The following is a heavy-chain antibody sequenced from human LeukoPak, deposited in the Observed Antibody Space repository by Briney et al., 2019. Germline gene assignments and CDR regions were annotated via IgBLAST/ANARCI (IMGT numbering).Heavy chain of an antibody. CDR3: AKDHLVVVVDRCYFNY. D-gene: IGHD2-15*01. Sequence: AGGSLRLSCAASGFTFSSYAMSWVRQAPGKGLEWVSAISGSGGSTYYANSVKDRFTISRDNSKNTLFLQMNSLRAEDTAVYYCAKDHLVVVVDRCYFNYWGQGTLVTVSS. CDR1: GFTFSSYA. CDR2: ISGSGGST. V-gene: IGHV3-23*01. J-gene: IGHJ4*02.